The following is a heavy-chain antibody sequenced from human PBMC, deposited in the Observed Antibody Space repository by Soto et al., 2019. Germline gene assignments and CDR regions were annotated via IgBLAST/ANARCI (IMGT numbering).Heavy chain of an antibody. CDR1: GFPFSGYA. CDR3: AKEGAGYYDSSPYDS. CDR2: ISGSGEST. D-gene: IGHD3-22*01. V-gene: IGHV3-23*01. J-gene: IGHJ5*01. Sequence: EMQLLESGGGLVQPGGSLRLSCAASGFPFSGYAMSWVRRAPGKGPEWVSSISGSGESTHYADSVKGRSTISRDNSKNTLYLQMNSLRAEDTAVYYCAKEGAGYYDSSPYDSWGQGTLVTVSS.